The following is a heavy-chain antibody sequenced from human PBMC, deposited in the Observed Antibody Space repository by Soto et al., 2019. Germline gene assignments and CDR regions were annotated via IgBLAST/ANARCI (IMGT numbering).Heavy chain of an antibody. CDR1: GFTFSSYA. D-gene: IGHD3-10*01. CDR2: IPYDGSNK. J-gene: IGHJ6*02. CDR3: ARGPRITTLLGMDV. V-gene: IGHV3-30-3*01. Sequence: HPGGSLRLSCAASGFTFSSYAMHWVRQAPGKGLEWVAVIPYDGSNKYYADSVKGRFTISRDNSKNTLYLQMNSLRAEDTAVYYCARGPRITTLLGMDVWGQGTTVTVSS.